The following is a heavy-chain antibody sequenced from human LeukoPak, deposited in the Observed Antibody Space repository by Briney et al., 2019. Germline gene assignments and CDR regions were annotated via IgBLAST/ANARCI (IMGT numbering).Heavy chain of an antibody. D-gene: IGHD6-19*01. V-gene: IGHV4-39*01. Sequence: SETLSLTCTVSGGFISSSSYYWGWIRQPPGKGLEWIGSIYYSGSTYYNPSLKSRVTISVDTSKNQFSLKLSSVTAADTAVYYCARHLPRQWLAYNWFDPWGQGTLVTVSS. CDR3: ARHLPRQWLAYNWFDP. CDR1: GGFISSSSYY. CDR2: IYYSGST. J-gene: IGHJ5*02.